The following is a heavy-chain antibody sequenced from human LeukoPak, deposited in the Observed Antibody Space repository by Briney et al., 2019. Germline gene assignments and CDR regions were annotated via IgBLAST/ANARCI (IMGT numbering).Heavy chain of an antibody. V-gene: IGHV4-34*01. CDR2: INHSGST. Sequence: PSETLSLTCAVYGGSFSGYYWSWIRQPPGKGLEWIGEINHSGSTNYNPSLKSRVTISVDTSKNQFSLKLSPVTAADTAVYYCARRLGAAAGTRRLDYWGQGTLVTVSS. D-gene: IGHD6-13*01. CDR3: ARRLGAAAGTRRLDY. CDR1: GGSFSGYY. J-gene: IGHJ4*02.